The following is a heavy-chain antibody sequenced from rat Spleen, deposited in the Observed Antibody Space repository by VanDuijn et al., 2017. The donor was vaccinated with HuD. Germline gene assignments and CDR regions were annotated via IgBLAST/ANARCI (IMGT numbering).Heavy chain of an antibody. CDR2: MWGNGNT. V-gene: IGHV2-13*01. D-gene: IGHD1-9*01. CDR1: GFSLSTYN. Sequence: QVQLKESGPGLVQPSQTLSLTCTVSGFSLSTYNVIWVRQPPGKGLEWMGVMWGNGNTNCNSALKSRLSISRDTSKSQVFLKMNNLHTEDTAIYFCARGNYGYKYPLFAYWGQGTLVTVSS. CDR3: ARGNYGYKYPLFAY. J-gene: IGHJ3*01.